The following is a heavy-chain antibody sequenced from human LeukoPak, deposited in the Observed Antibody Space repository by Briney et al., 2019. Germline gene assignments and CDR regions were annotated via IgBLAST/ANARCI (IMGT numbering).Heavy chain of an antibody. J-gene: IGHJ4*02. Sequence: GGSLRLSCAASGFTFSSYWMHWVRQAPGKGLVWVSRINSDGSSTGYADYVKGRFTISRDNAKNTLYLQMNSLRAEDTAVYYCARVTYYYDSSGHYYFDYWGQGTLVTVSS. CDR3: ARVTYYYDSSGHYYFDY. CDR1: GFTFSSYW. V-gene: IGHV3-74*01. D-gene: IGHD3-22*01. CDR2: INSDGSST.